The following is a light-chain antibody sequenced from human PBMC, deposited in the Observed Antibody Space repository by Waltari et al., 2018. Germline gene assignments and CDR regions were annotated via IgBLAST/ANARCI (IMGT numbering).Light chain of an antibody. CDR1: SSDVGGYNY. CDR2: EVS. J-gene: IGLJ2*01. Sequence: QSALTQPPSASGSPGQSVTIPCTGSSSDVGGYNYVSWYQQHPGKAPKLMISEVSERPSGVPDRFSGSKSGNTASLTVSGLQAEDEADYYCSSYAGTNNLVFGGGTKLTVL. CDR3: SSYAGTNNLV. V-gene: IGLV2-8*01.